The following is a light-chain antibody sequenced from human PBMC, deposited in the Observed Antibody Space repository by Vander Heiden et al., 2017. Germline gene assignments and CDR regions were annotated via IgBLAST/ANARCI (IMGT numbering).Light chain of an antibody. V-gene: IGKV1-5*01. CDR2: EAS. CDR1: QSRSNW. CDR3: QHYNSYPYT. J-gene: IGKJ2*01. Sequence: DLQITPSPSTLSASLGDRVTITCRASQSRSNWVAWYQQKPGKDPKLLIYEASSFQSGVPSRFSGSGSGTEFTLTISSLQPDDFATYYCQHYNSYPYTFGQGTKLEIK.